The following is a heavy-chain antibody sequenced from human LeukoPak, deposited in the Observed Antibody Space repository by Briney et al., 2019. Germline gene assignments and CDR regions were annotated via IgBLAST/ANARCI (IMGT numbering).Heavy chain of an antibody. CDR2: ISYDGTNK. V-gene: IGHV3-30*19. CDR1: RFTFSSYG. Sequence: GGSLRLSCAASRFTFSSYGMHWVRQAPGKGLEWVAVISYDGTNKYYADSVKGRFTISRDNSKNTLYLQMNSLRTEDTAVYYCARGDKQLVFNRNKGGFDPWGQGTLVTVSS. J-gene: IGHJ5*02. CDR3: ARGDKQLVFNRNKGGFDP. D-gene: IGHD6-13*01.